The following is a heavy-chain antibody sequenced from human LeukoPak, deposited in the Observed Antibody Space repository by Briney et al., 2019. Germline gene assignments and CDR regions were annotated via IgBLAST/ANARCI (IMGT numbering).Heavy chain of an antibody. CDR1: GFTFRHYS. CDR2: VSFDGKIE. D-gene: IGHD3-16*01. Sequence: GGSLRLSCAASGFTFRHYSMHWVRQAPGKGLEWVTVVSFDGKIEYYADSVKGRFSISRDNSNSTLYLQMDSLRPDDTGLYYCVRARVTRGLGYWGQGTPVTVS. J-gene: IGHJ4*02. CDR3: VRARVTRGLGY. V-gene: IGHV3-30*01.